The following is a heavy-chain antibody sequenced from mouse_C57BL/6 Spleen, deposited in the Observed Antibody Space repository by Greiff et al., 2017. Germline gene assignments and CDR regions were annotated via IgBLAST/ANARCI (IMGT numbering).Heavy chain of an antibody. CDR1: GFTFSDYG. CDR3: ARSGYYGAWFAY. Sequence: EVQLVESGGGLVKPGGSLKLSCAASGFTFSDYGMHWVRQAPEKGLEWVAYISSGSSTIYYADTVKGRFTISRDNAKNTLFLQMTSLRSEDTAMYYCARSGYYGAWFAYWGQGTLVTVSA. D-gene: IGHD1-1*01. J-gene: IGHJ3*01. CDR2: ISSGSSTI. V-gene: IGHV5-17*01.